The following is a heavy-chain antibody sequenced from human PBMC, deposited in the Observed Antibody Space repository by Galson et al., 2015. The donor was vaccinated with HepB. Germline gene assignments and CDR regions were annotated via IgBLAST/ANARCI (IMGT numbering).Heavy chain of an antibody. CDR1: DYTFMNYG. Sequence: SVKVSCKASDYTFMNYGINWVRQAPGQGLEWMGWISTDNGDTKYPQRLQGRVTMTTDTSTSTSYMEVRSLRPDDTAVYYCAGGPFGVVIGDSYYGYMDVWGKGTTVTVSS. V-gene: IGHV1-18*01. CDR2: ISTDNGDT. J-gene: IGHJ6*03. CDR3: AGGPFGVVIGDSYYGYMDV. D-gene: IGHD3-3*01.